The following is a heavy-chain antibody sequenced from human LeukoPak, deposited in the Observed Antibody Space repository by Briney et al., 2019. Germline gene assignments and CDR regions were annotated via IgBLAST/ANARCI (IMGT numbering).Heavy chain of an antibody. CDR3: KKKTAYDILTGPDNWFDP. V-gene: IGHV4-4*07. Sequence: SENLSLTFTVSGGSIRSYYWSWIRQPAGTGLDCIGRIYTSGSTNYNPSLTSRVTMSVDTSKNQFSLKLSSVTAADTAVFFFKKKTAYDILTGPDNWFDPWGQGTLVTVSS. D-gene: IGHD3-9*01. CDR2: IYTSGST. CDR1: GGSIRSYY. J-gene: IGHJ5*02.